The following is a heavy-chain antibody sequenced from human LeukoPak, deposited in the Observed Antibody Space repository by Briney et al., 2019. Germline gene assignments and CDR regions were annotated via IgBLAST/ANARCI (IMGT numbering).Heavy chain of an antibody. J-gene: IGHJ4*02. V-gene: IGHV4-39*07. D-gene: IGHD3-10*01. CDR1: GGSISSNSYY. Sequence: SETLSLTCTVSGGSISSNSYYWGWIRQPPGKGLEWIASIYYSGSTTYNPSLKSRVTISVDTSKNQFSLKLSSVTAADTAVYYCARNYGSKSYIDYWGRGTLVTVSS. CDR3: ARNYGSKSYIDY. CDR2: IYYSGST.